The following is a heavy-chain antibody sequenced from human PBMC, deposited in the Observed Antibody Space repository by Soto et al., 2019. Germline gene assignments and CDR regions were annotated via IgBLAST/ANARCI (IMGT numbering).Heavy chain of an antibody. CDR3: TRDASYSSSWYARYYYYGMDV. V-gene: IGHV3-49*04. D-gene: IGHD6-13*01. CDR2: IRSKAYGGTT. Sequence: GALRLSWTASGFNFGGSGLRWVRQASRKGPEGVRFIRSKAYGGTTEYAASVKGRFTISRDDSKSIAYLQMNSLKTEDTAVYYCTRDASYSSSWYARYYYYGMDVWGQGTTVTVSS. CDR1: GFNFGGSG. J-gene: IGHJ6*02.